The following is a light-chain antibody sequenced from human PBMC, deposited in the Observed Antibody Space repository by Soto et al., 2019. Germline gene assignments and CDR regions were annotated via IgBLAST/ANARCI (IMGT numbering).Light chain of an antibody. CDR1: QRISSY. V-gene: IGKV1-39*01. CDR2: RAS. Sequence: DIPMTQSPSSLSASVGDRVTITCRASQRISSYLNWYQHKPGSAPKLLIYRASFLQSGVPSRFSGSGSGTDFSLTISSLQPEDFATYYCQQSSSVPLTFGGGTKVEIK. CDR3: QQSSSVPLT. J-gene: IGKJ4*01.